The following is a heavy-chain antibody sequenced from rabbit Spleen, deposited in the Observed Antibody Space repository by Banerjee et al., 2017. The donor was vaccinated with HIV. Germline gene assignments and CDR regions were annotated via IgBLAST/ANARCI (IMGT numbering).Heavy chain of an antibody. CDR1: GFSFSSNW. Sequence: LEESGGGLVKPGGTLTLTCTVSGFSFSSNWNFWVRQAPGTGLEWIACINAGTSKSVYAIWAKGRFIMSRTSSTTVTLQMTSLTAAVTATYFCARDLAGVIGWNFNLWGQGTLVTVS. J-gene: IGHJ4*01. D-gene: IGHD4-1*01. CDR3: ARDLAGVIGWNFNL. V-gene: IGHV1S45*01. CDR2: INAGTSKS.